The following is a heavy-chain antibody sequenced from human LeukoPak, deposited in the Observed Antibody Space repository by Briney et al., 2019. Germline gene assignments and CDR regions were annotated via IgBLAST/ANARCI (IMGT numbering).Heavy chain of an antibody. CDR3: ARVGAWAGVVGTTPYWYFDL. D-gene: IGHD1-26*01. V-gene: IGHV4-61*08. CDR1: GGSISSGGYY. CDR2: IYYSGST. J-gene: IGHJ2*01. Sequence: SETLSLTCTVSGGSISSGGYYWSWIRQHPGKGLEWIGYIYYSGSTNYNPSLKSRVTISVDTSKNQFSLKLSSVTAADTAVYYCARVGAWAGVVGTTPYWYFDLWGRGTLVTVSS.